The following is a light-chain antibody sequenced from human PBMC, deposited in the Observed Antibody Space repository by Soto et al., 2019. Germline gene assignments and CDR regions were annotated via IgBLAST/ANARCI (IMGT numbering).Light chain of an antibody. CDR3: AAWDDSLNSPL. CDR1: SSNVGSNS. V-gene: IGLV1-44*01. J-gene: IGLJ2*01. CDR2: NSD. Sequence: QPVLTQPPSASRTPGQRVTISCSGTSSNVGSNSVSWYHHLPGTAPKLLIYNSDQRPSGVPDRFSGSKSDTSASLAISGLQSEDEADYYCAAWDDSLNSPLFGGGTKVTVL.